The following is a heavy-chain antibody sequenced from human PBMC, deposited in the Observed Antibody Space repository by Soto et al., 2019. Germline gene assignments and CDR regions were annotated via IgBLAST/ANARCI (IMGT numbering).Heavy chain of an antibody. CDR1: GGSISSGGYY. CDR2: IYYSGST. D-gene: IGHD1-26*01. V-gene: IGHV4-31*03. J-gene: IGHJ4*02. CDR3: ARAGAATTTTISNLGFDY. Sequence: SETLSLTCTVSGGSISSGGYYWSWIRQHPGKGLEWIGYIYYSGSTYYNPSLKSRVTISVDTSKNQFSLKLSSVTAADTAVYYCARAGAATTTTISNLGFDYWGQGTLVTVSS.